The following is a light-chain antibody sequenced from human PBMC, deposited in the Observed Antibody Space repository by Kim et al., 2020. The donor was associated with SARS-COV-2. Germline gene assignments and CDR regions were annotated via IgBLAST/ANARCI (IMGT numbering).Light chain of an antibody. CDR3: HSYDVGLSGWV. CDR1: YSNIGAGYH. Sequence: SVTSSCTGSYSNIGAGYHVHWFQQIPGAAPRLIIFGNTNRLSGVPDRFSGSTSGTSASLAITGLQADDEANYYCHSYDVGLSGWVFGEGTQLTVL. J-gene: IGLJ3*02. V-gene: IGLV1-40*01. CDR2: GNT.